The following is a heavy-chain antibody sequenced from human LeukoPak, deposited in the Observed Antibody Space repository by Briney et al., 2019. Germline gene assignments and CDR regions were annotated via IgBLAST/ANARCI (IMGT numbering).Heavy chain of an antibody. CDR3: ARVLYALDY. J-gene: IGHJ4*02. Sequence: PGGSLRLSCAASGFTFSSYAMTWVRQVPGKGLEWVSAITSSGDRTYYADSVTGRFTISRDNSKNTLYLQMNSLRAEDTAVYYCARVLYALDYWGQGTLVTVSS. CDR2: ITSSGDRT. CDR1: GFTFSSYA. V-gene: IGHV3-23*01. D-gene: IGHD2-2*01.